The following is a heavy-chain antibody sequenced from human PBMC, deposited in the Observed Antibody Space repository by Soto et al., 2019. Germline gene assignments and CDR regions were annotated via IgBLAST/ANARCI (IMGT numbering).Heavy chain of an antibody. CDR2: INPNSGGT. D-gene: IGHD2-15*01. CDR3: ASLGYCSGGSCLDAFDI. V-gene: IGHV1-2*04. Sequence: ASVKVSCTDSGYTFTGYYMHWVRQAPGQGLEWMGWINPNSGGTNYAQKFQGWDTMTRDTSISTAYMELSRLRSDDTAVYYCASLGYCSGGSCLDAFDIWGQGTMVTVSS. CDR1: GYTFTGYY. J-gene: IGHJ3*02.